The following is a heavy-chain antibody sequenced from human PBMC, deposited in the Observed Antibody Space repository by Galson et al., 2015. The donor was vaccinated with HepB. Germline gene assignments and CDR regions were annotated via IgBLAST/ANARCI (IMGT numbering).Heavy chain of an antibody. J-gene: IGHJ5*02. CDR3: ARGGLYPQGEDNWFDP. V-gene: IGHV1-3*01. Sequence: SVKVSCKASGYTFTNYGMHWVRQAPGQRLEWMGWINAGNGDTRYSQKFHGRVTITRDTSASTAYMELSSLRSEDTAVYYCARGGLYPQGEDNWFDPWGQGTLVTVSS. CDR1: GYTFTNYG. CDR2: INAGNGDT. D-gene: IGHD3-10*01.